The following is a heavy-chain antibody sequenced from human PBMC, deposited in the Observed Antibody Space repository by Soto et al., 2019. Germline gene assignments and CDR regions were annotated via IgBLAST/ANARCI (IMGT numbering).Heavy chain of an antibody. CDR2: IKSNGDDT. CDR1: GLTFTGYY. V-gene: IGHV1-2*02. Sequence: QVQLVQSGAEVREAGASVKVSCKASGLTFTGYYIHWVRQVPGQGLEWMGWIKSNGDDTKYAQKFQERVTMTRDTSRNTVYMEVSRLQSDDTDVYYCARDQRSYGEVPFDYWGQGNLVTVYS. CDR3: ARDQRSYGEVPFDY. D-gene: IGHD3-16*01. J-gene: IGHJ4*02.